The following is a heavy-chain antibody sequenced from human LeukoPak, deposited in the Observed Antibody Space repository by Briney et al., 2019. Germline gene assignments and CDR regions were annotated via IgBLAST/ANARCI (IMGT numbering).Heavy chain of an antibody. CDR1: GFTFSGSA. V-gene: IGHV3-73*01. Sequence: PGGSLRLSCAASGFTFSGSAMHWVRQASGKGLEWVGRIRSKANSYATAYAASVKGRFTISRDDSKNTAYLQMNSLRAEDTAVFYCARLPAYCSSTSCYVDYWGQGTLVTVSS. D-gene: IGHD2-2*01. CDR3: ARLPAYCSSTSCYVDY. J-gene: IGHJ4*02. CDR2: IRSKANSYAT.